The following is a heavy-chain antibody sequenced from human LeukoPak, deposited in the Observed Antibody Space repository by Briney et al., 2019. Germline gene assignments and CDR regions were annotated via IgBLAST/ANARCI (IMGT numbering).Heavy chain of an antibody. V-gene: IGHV3-33*01. Sequence: GRSLRLSCAASGFTFSSYGMHWVRQAPGKGLEWVAVIWYDGSNKYYADSVKGRFTISRDNSKNTLYLQMNSLRAEDTAVYYCARSQGAYAGDFDIWGQGTMVPVSS. CDR2: IWYDGSNK. D-gene: IGHD2-21*01. J-gene: IGHJ3*02. CDR1: GFTFSSYG. CDR3: ARSQGAYAGDFDI.